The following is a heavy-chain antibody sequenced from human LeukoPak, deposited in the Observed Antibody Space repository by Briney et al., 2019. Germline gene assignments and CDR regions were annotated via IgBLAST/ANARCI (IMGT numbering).Heavy chain of an antibody. V-gene: IGHV1-24*01. CDR2: FDPEDGET. D-gene: IGHD6-13*01. CDR1: GYTLTKLS. J-gene: IGHJ5*02. Sequence: ASVKVSCKVSGYTLTKLSMHWVRQAPGKGLEWMGGFDPEDGETIYAQNFQGRVTMTEDTSTDTAYMELSSLKSEDTAVYYCARVVQQLVTNWFDPWGQGTLVTVSS. CDR3: ARVVQQLVTNWFDP.